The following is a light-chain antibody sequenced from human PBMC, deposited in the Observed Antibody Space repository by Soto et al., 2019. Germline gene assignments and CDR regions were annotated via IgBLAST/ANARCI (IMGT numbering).Light chain of an antibody. CDR1: QSISSY. V-gene: IGKV1-39*01. Sequence: DIQMTQSPSSLSASVGDRVTITCRASQSISSYLNWYQQKPGKAPKLLIYAASNLQSGVPSRLSGSGSGTEFTLTISSLQPEDFATYYCQQSYNTPPTFGQGTKVEIK. CDR3: QQSYNTPPT. J-gene: IGKJ1*01. CDR2: AAS.